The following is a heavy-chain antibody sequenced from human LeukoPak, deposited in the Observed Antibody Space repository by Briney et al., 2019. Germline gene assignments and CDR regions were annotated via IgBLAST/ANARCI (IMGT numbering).Heavy chain of an antibody. J-gene: IGHJ4*02. V-gene: IGHV1-2*02. Sequence: ASVKVSCKASGYTFTGYYMHWVRQAPGQGLEWMGWINPNSGGTNYAQKFQGRVTMTRDTSTGTVYMEVNALRSDDTAVYYCARTLYIASAPGGFDYWGQGTLVTVSP. CDR1: GYTFTGYY. CDR2: INPNSGGT. D-gene: IGHD3-16*01. CDR3: ARTLYIASAPGGFDY.